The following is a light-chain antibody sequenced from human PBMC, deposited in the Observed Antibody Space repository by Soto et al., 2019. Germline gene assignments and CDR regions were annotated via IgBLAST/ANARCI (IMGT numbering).Light chain of an antibody. CDR1: SSDVGGYNY. Sequence: QSALTQPPSASGSPGQSVTISCTGTSSDVGGYNYVSWYQQHPGKAPKLMIYEVSKRPSGVPDSFSGSKSGNTASLTVSGLQAEDEADYYCSSYAGSTVVFGGGTQLTVL. CDR3: SSYAGSTVV. CDR2: EVS. V-gene: IGLV2-8*01. J-gene: IGLJ2*01.